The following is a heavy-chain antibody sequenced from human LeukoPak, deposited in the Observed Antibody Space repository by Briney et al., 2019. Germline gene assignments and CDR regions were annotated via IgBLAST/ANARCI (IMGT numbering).Heavy chain of an antibody. CDR3: ATSGSYRFDY. CDR1: GFTFSSYE. V-gene: IGHV3-48*03. D-gene: IGHD1-26*01. CDR2: ISSSGSTI. Sequence: GGSLRLSCAASGFTFSSYEMNWVRQAPGKGLEWVSYISSSGSTIYYADSVKGRFTISRDNAQNSLYLQMNSLRGEDTAVYYCATSGSYRFDYWGQGTLVTVSS. J-gene: IGHJ4*02.